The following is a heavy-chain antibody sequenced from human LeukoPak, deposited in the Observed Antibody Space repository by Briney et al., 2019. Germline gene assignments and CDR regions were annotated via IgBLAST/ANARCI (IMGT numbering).Heavy chain of an antibody. CDR2: ISDTGRT. V-gene: IGHV4-39*07. CDR1: GGSISSGDYY. D-gene: IGHD2-21*02. CDR3: ARHALVTSISTYDWLDP. J-gene: IGHJ5*02. Sequence: PSQTLSLTCTVSGGSISSGDYYWGWIRQPPGKGLEWIGSISDTGRTYYNLSLRSRVSISMDTSKNQFSLKAKSVTAADTATYYCARHALVTSISTYDWLDPWGQGTLVTVSS.